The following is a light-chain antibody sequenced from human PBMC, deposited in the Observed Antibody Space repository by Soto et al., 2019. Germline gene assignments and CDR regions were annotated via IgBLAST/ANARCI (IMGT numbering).Light chain of an antibody. V-gene: IGLV2-14*01. Sequence: QSALTQPASVSGSPGQTITISCTGTKSDIGGYNFVSWYQLQPGKAPKLRIYDVSDRPSGVSNRFSGSKSGNTATLTISGIQAAEEVDYYCRSYEVATPVIFGVETKLKVL. CDR1: KSDIGGYNF. J-gene: IGLJ2*01. CDR2: DVS. CDR3: RSYEVATPVI.